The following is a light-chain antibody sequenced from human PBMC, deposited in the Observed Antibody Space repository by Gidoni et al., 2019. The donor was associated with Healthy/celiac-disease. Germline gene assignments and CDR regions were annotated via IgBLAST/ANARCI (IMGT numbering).Light chain of an antibody. CDR2: SNN. J-gene: IGLJ2*01. Sequence: QSVLTQPPSASGTPGQRATIPCSGSSSNIGSNTVHWYQQLPGTAPKLLIYSNNQRPSGVPDRFSGSKSGTSASLAISGLQSGDEADYYCAAWDDSLNGPVFGGGTKLTVL. CDR1: SSNIGSNT. V-gene: IGLV1-44*01. CDR3: AAWDDSLNGPV.